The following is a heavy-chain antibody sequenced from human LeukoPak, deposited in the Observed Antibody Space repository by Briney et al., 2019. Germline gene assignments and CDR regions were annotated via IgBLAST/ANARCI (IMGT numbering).Heavy chain of an antibody. D-gene: IGHD2-2*01. CDR1: GFTFSSYW. Sequence: PRGSLRLSCAASGFTFSSYWMSWVRQAPGKWLEWVANIKQDGSEKYYVDSVKGRFTISRDNAKNSLYLQMNSLRAEDTAVYYCARGYCSSTSCRQYYFDYWGQGTLVTVSS. CDR2: IKQDGSEK. V-gene: IGHV3-7*01. J-gene: IGHJ4*02. CDR3: ARGYCSSTSCRQYYFDY.